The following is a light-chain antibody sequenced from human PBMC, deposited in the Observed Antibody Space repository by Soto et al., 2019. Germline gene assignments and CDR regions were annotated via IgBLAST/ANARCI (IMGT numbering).Light chain of an antibody. CDR1: SSDVGGYKY. CDR3: SSYTTSSTPYV. CDR2: EVS. Sequence: QFVLTQPASVSGSPGQSITISCTGTSSDVGGYKYVSWYQQHPGKAPKLMIYEVSNRPSGVSNRFSGSKSGNTASLTISGLQAEEEADYSCSSYTTSSTPYVFGTGTKVTVL. V-gene: IGLV2-14*01. J-gene: IGLJ1*01.